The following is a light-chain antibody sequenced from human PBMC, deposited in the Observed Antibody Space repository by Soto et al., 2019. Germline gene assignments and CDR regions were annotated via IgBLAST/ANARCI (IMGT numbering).Light chain of an antibody. CDR2: GAS. Sequence: EIVLTQSPRTLFLSPGERAPLSCRASQSVSSSYLAWYQQKPGQAPRLLIYGASSRATGIPDRFSGSGSGTDFTLTISSLESEDFAVYFCQQYGDRPRTFGQGTKVDNK. V-gene: IGKV3-20*01. J-gene: IGKJ1*01. CDR3: QQYGDRPRT. CDR1: QSVSSSY.